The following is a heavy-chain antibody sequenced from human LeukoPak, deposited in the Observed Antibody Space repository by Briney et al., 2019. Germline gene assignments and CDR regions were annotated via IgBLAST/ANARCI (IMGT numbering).Heavy chain of an antibody. J-gene: IGHJ5*02. CDR2: INHSGST. CDR3: AREWRRRITMVRGVIITGPRPLDP. Sequence: SETLSLTCPVYGGSFSGYYLSWIRQPPGRGLEWVGEINHSGSTNFNRSLKSRVTISVNTSKNQFSLKLSSVTAADTAVYYCAREWRRRITMVRGVIITGPRPLDPWGQGTLVTVSP. CDR1: GGSFSGYY. D-gene: IGHD3-10*01. V-gene: IGHV4-34*01.